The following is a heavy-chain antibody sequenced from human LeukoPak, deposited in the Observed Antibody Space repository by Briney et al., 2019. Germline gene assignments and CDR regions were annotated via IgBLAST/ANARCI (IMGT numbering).Heavy chain of an antibody. Sequence: GGSLRFSCAASGFTFSSYSMNWVRQAPGKGLEWVSSISSSSAYIYYADSVKGRFTISRDNAKNSLYLQMNSLRAEDTAVYYCARDGRYSYGYGYYYGMDVWGQGTTVTVSS. CDR3: ARDGRYSYGYGYYYGMDV. CDR2: ISSSSAYI. CDR1: GFTFSSYS. J-gene: IGHJ6*02. V-gene: IGHV3-21*01. D-gene: IGHD5-18*01.